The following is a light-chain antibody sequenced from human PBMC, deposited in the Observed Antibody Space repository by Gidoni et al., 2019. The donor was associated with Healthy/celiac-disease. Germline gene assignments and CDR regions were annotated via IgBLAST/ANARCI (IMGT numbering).Light chain of an antibody. CDR3: MQALQTPPT. V-gene: IGKV2-28*01. CDR1: QSLLHSNGYNY. CDR2: LGS. J-gene: IGKJ1*01. Sequence: DIVMTQSPLSLPVTPGEPASISCRSSQSLLHSNGYNYLDWYLQKPGQSPQLLIYLGSNRASGVPERFSGSGSGTDFTLKISRVAAEDVGVYYCMQALQTPPTFGQGTKVEIK.